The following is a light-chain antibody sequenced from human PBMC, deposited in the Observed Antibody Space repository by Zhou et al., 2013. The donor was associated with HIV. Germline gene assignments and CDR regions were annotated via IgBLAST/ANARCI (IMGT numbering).Light chain of an antibody. CDR1: QSVGSS. J-gene: IGKJ2*01. Sequence: EVVLTQSPATLSLSPGERVTLSCRASQSVGSSLGWYQQKPGQAPRLLIYGASTRATGIPARFSGSGSGTEFTLTISRLEPEDFAVYYCQQYGSSPSYTFGQGTKLEIK. CDR3: QQYGSSPSYT. V-gene: IGKV3-20*01. CDR2: GAS.